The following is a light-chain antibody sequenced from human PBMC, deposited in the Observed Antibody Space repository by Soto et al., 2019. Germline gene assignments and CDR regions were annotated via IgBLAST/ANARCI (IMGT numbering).Light chain of an antibody. V-gene: IGKV3-15*01. J-gene: IGKJ3*01. CDR1: QNVRSN. Sequence: EIVMTQSTATLSVSPGERATLSCRASQNVRSNYLAWYQQKPGQAPRLLIHDISTRAPGIPARFSGSGSGTEFTLTISSLQSEDLAVYFCQQYSDWPLTFGPGTKVDI. CDR3: QQYSDWPLT. CDR2: DIS.